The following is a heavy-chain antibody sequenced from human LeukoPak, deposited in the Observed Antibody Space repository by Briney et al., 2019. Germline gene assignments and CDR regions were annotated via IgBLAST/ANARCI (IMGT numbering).Heavy chain of an antibody. V-gene: IGHV4-34*01. CDR1: GGYFRGYY. Sequence: SETLSLTCAVYGGYFRGYYWSWIRQPPGKGLEWIGEINHSGSTNYNPSLKSRVTISVDTSKNQFSLKLSSVTAADTAVYYCARFGNGWYYFDYWGQGTLVTVSS. CDR3: ARFGNGWYYFDY. D-gene: IGHD6-19*01. CDR2: INHSGST. J-gene: IGHJ4*02.